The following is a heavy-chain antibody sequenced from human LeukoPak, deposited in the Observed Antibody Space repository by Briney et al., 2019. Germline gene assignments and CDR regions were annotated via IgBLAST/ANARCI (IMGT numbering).Heavy chain of an antibody. CDR1: GDSISSTNW. Sequence: NPSGTLSLTCAVSGDSISSTNWWTWVRPPPGKGLEWIGEIYHSGSTNYNPSLKSRVTISVDKSKNQFSLKLSSVTATDTAVYYCASLGSRPGYYGSDYYYMDVWGKGTTVTVSS. J-gene: IGHJ6*03. CDR3: ASLGSRPGYYGSDYYYMDV. D-gene: IGHD3-10*01. V-gene: IGHV4-4*02. CDR2: IYHSGST.